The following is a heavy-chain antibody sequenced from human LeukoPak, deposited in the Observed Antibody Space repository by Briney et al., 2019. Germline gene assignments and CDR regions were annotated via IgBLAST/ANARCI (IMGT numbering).Heavy chain of an antibody. CDR3: AGPGEYCSSTSCYRYYYYYYMDV. V-gene: IGHV4-39*07. D-gene: IGHD2-2*02. CDR2: IYYSGTT. J-gene: IGHJ6*03. CDR1: GGSISTSRHF. Sequence: SETLSLTCTVSGGSISTSRHFWAWIRQPPGKGLEWIATIYYSGTTYYNPSLKSRVTISVDTSKNQFSLKLSSVTAADTAVYYCAGPGEYCSSTSCYRYYYYYYMDVWGKGTTVTVSS.